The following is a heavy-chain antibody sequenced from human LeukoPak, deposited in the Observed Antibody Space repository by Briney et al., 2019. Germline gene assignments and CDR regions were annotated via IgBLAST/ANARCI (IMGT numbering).Heavy chain of an antibody. V-gene: IGHV1-46*01. CDR3: ARSDYYDCSGYYYFWSSAVGWFDP. J-gene: IGHJ5*02. CDR2: INPSGGST. Sequence: ASVNVSCKASGYTFTSYYMHWVRQAPGQGLEWMGIINPSGGSTSYAQKFQGRVTMTRDTSTSTVYMELSSLRSEDTAVHYCARSDYYDCSGYYYFWSSAVGWFDPWGQGTLVTVSS. CDR1: GYTFTSYY. D-gene: IGHD3-22*01.